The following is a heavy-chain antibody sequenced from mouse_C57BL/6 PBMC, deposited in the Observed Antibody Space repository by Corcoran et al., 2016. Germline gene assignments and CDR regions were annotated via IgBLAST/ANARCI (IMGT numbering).Heavy chain of an antibody. Sequence: QIQLVQSGPELKKPGETVKISCKASGYTFRNYGMSWVKQAPGKGLKWMGWINTYSGVPTYADDFKGRFAFSLETSASTAYLQINNLKNEDTATYFCARRYYGSFYYFDYWGQGTTLTVSS. CDR2: INTYSGVP. J-gene: IGHJ2*01. V-gene: IGHV9-3*01. CDR3: ARRYYGSFYYFDY. D-gene: IGHD1-1*01. CDR1: GYTFRNYG.